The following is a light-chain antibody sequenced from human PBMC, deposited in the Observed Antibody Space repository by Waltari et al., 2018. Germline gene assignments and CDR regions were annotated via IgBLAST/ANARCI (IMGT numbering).Light chain of an antibody. CDR3: QAYDSSLSGWV. Sequence: QSVLTQPPSVSGAPGQRVTISCTGSSSNLGAGYDVHWYPQLPGTAPKPLNDGNSNRPAGVPDRFSGSKSGTSASLAITGLQAEDEADYYCQAYDSSLSGWVFGGGTKLTVL. CDR2: GNS. CDR1: SSNLGAGYD. V-gene: IGLV1-40*01. J-gene: IGLJ3*02.